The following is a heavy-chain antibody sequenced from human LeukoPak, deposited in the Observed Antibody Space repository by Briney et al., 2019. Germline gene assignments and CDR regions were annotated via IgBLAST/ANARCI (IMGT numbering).Heavy chain of an antibody. J-gene: IGHJ4*02. CDR2: IYYSWSY. D-gene: IGHD1-26*01. V-gene: IGHV4-31*03. Sequence: SQTLSLTCTVSGGSISSGGYCWSWIPQHPGKGLEWIGYIYYSWSYYYNPSLRSRVTISVDTSKNQFSLKLSSVTAADTAVYYCAGDVPSLAWGAEGYFDYWGQGTLVTVSS. CDR1: GGSISSGGYC. CDR3: AGDVPSLAWGAEGYFDY.